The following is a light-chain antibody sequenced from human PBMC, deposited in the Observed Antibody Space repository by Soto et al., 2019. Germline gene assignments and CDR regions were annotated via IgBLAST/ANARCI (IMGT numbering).Light chain of an antibody. J-gene: IGLJ2*01. V-gene: IGLV3-1*01. Sequence: SYELTQPPSVSVSPGRTASITCSGDNLGKKYVSWYPQKPGQAPVVAIYQDNKRPSGIPERISGSNSGNTATLTIGGTQAVDEADYYCQAWDSSTVLFGGGTKLTVL. CDR1: NLGKKY. CDR2: QDN. CDR3: QAWDSSTVL.